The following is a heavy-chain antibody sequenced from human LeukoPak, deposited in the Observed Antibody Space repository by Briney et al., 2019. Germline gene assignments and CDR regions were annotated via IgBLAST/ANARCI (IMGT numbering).Heavy chain of an antibody. CDR3: ARLDDFWSGCSNFDY. Sequence: GESLKISCKGSGYSFTSYWIGWVRQMPGKGLEWMGIIYPGDSDTRYSPSFQGQVTISADKSISTAYLQWSSLKASDTAMYYCARLDDFWSGCSNFDYWGQGTLVTVSS. CDR1: GYSFTSYW. J-gene: IGHJ4*02. V-gene: IGHV5-51*01. D-gene: IGHD3-3*01. CDR2: IYPGDSDT.